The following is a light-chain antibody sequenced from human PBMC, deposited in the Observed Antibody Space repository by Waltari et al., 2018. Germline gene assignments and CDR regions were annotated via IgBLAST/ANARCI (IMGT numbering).Light chain of an antibody. CDR2: CAS. J-gene: IGKJ1*01. CDR3: QQYYSRRT. Sequence: DIVMTQCLDSLAVSLAERVTINCKSSQSLLYNTNDKTYLAWYHQKPGQPPKLLFYCASTRHSGVPDRFSGSGSATDFTLTISGLQAEDVAVYYCQQYYSRRTSDQGTWVEIK. V-gene: IGKV4-1*01. CDR1: QSLLYNTNDKTY.